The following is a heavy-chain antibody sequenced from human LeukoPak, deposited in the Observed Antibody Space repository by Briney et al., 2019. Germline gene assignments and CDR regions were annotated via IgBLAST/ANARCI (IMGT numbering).Heavy chain of an antibody. Sequence: SETLSLTCAVYGGSFSGYYWSWLRQPPGKGLEWIGEINHSGSTNYNPSLKSRVTISVDTSKNQFSLKLSSVTAADTAVYYCARGGRSSSGYSNLGGGIDPWGQGTLVTASS. J-gene: IGHJ5*02. V-gene: IGHV4-34*01. D-gene: IGHD3-22*01. CDR3: ARGGRSSSGYSNLGGGIDP. CDR1: GGSFSGYY. CDR2: INHSGST.